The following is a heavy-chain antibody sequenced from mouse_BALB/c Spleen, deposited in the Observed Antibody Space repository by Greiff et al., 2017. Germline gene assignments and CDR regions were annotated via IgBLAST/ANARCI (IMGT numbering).Heavy chain of an antibody. V-gene: IGHV1-31*01. CDR1: GYSFTGYY. CDR3: ARGGFITTSFDY. Sequence: EVQLVESGPELVKPGASVKISCKASGYSFTGYYMHWVKQSHVKSLEWIGRINPYNGATSYNQNFKDKASLTVDKSSSTAYMELHSLTSEDSAVYYCARGGFITTSFDYWGQGTTLTVSS. J-gene: IGHJ2*01. CDR2: INPYNGAT. D-gene: IGHD1-2*01.